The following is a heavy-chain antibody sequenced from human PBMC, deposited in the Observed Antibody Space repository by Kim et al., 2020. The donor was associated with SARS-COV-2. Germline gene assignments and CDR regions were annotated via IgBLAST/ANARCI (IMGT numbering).Heavy chain of an antibody. CDR3: ARDLVAAIGHNWFDP. V-gene: IGHV1-18*01. CDR1: GYTFTSYG. CDR2: ISAYNGNT. J-gene: IGHJ5*02. Sequence: ASVKVSCKASGYTFTSYGISWVRQAPGQGLEWMGWISAYNGNTNYAQKLQGRVTMTTDTSTSTAYMELRSLRSDDTAVYYCARDLVAAIGHNWFDPWGQGTLVTVSS. D-gene: IGHD2-15*01.